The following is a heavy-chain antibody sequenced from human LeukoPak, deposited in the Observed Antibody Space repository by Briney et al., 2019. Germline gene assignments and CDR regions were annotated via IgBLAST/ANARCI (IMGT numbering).Heavy chain of an antibody. D-gene: IGHD4-11*01. CDR3: ARERFGYSNC. V-gene: IGHV4-59*01. CDR2: TYYSGST. J-gene: IGHJ4*02. CDR1: GGSISNYY. Sequence: SETLSLTCTVSGGSISNYYWSWIRQPPGKGLEWIGYTYYSGSTNYGPSLKSRVTISLDTSKNQFSLKLSSVTAADTAVYYCARERFGYSNCWGQGTLVTVSS.